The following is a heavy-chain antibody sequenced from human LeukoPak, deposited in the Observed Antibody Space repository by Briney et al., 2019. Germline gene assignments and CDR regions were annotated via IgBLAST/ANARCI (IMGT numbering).Heavy chain of an antibody. Sequence: PGGSLRLSCSASGFTFTSYSMNWVRQAPGKGLEWVSSISNRGDYIYYADSVKGRFTISRDNAKNSLYLQMNSLRAEDTAVYYCARERLDGAFDIWGQGTLVTVSS. D-gene: IGHD5-24*01. CDR3: ARERLDGAFDI. CDR1: GFTFTSYS. CDR2: ISNRGDYI. J-gene: IGHJ3*02. V-gene: IGHV3-21*01.